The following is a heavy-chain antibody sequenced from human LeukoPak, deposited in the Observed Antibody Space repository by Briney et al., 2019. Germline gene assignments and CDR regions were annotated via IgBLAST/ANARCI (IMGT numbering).Heavy chain of an antibody. CDR2: IRYDGSNK. D-gene: IGHD4-17*01. V-gene: IGHV3-30*02. J-gene: IGHJ4*02. Sequence: PGGSLRLSCAASGFTFSSYGMHWVRQAPGKGLEWLALIRYDGSNKSYADSVKGRFTISRDNSKKTLYLQMNSLRAEDTAVYYCAKDRGDYGDYVGFDCWGQGTLVSVSS. CDR1: GFTFSSYG. CDR3: AKDRGDYGDYVGFDC.